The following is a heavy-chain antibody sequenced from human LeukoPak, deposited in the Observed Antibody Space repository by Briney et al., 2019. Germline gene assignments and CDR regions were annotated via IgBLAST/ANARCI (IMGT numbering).Heavy chain of an antibody. CDR2: ISYDGSNK. D-gene: IGHD6-6*01. Sequence: GRSLRLSCAASGFTFSSYAMHWVRQAPGKGLEWVAVISYDGSNKYCADSVKGRFTISRDNSKNTLYLQMNSLRAEDTAVYYCAKARGSSSDYFDYWGQGTLVTVSS. J-gene: IGHJ4*02. CDR1: GFTFSSYA. V-gene: IGHV3-30*04. CDR3: AKARGSSSDYFDY.